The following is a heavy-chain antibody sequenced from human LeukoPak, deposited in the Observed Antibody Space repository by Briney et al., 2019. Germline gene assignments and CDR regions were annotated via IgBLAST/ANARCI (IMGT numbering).Heavy chain of an antibody. CDR1: GGSISSFY. Sequence: SETLSLTCSVSGGSISSFYWSWIRQPPGKGLEWIGYVYYNGNTNYNPSLKSRVTISVDTSKNQFSLKLSSVTAADTAVYYCARRGSSGWPFFDYWGQGTLVTVSS. D-gene: IGHD6-19*01. V-gene: IGHV4-59*08. CDR3: ARRGSSGWPFFDY. J-gene: IGHJ4*02. CDR2: VYYNGNT.